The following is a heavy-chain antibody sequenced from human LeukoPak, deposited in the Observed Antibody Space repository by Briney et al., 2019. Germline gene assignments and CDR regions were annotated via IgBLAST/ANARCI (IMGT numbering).Heavy chain of an antibody. CDR1: GGSISNSSYY. CDR3: ARSGGSGLIDY. V-gene: IGHV4-39*01. J-gene: IGHJ4*02. Sequence: PSETLSLTCSVSGGSISNSSYYWGWIRQPPGKGLEWIGSIYYSVRTYYNPSLKSRVTISVDTSKNQFSLNLSSVAAADTAVYYCARSGGSGLIDYWGQGTLVTVSS. D-gene: IGHD1-26*01. CDR2: IYYSVRT.